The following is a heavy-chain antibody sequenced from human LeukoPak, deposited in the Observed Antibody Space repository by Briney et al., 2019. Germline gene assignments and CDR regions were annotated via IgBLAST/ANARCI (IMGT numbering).Heavy chain of an antibody. CDR3: ARDEYSSGFTGYYYGMDV. D-gene: IGHD6-19*01. J-gene: IGHJ6*02. V-gene: IGHV1-18*01. CDR2: ISAYNGNT. Sequence: ASVKVSCKASGYTFTSYGISWVRQAPGQGLEWMGWISAYNGNTNYAQKLQGRVTMTTDTSTSTAYMELRSLRSDDTAVYYCARDEYSSGFTGYYYGMDVWGQGTTVTVSS. CDR1: GYTFTSYG.